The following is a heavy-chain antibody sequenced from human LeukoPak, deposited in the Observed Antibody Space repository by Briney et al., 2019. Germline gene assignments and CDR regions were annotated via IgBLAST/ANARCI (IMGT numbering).Heavy chain of an antibody. CDR3: ARDRGYSYGPYYFDY. J-gene: IGHJ4*02. CDR2: IYTSGST. CDR1: GGSISSSSYY. V-gene: IGHV4-61*02. Sequence: SETLSLTCTVSGGSISSSSYYWGWIRQPAGKGLEWIGRIYTSGSTNYNPSLKSRVTMSVDTSKNQFSLKLSSVTAADTAVYYCARDRGYSYGPYYFDYWGQGTLVTVSS. D-gene: IGHD5-18*01.